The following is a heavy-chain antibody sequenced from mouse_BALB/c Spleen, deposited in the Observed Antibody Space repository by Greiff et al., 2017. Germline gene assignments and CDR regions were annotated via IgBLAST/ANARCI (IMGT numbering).Heavy chain of an antibody. D-gene: IGHD2-10*01. CDR3: ANSYYGNYNFDY. V-gene: IGHV3-2*02. CDR1: GYSITSDYA. Sequence: EVKLVESGPGLVKPSQSLSLTCTVTGYSITSDYAWNWIRQFPGNKLEWMGYISYSGSTSYNPSLKSRISITRDTSKNQFFLQLNSVTTEDTATYYCANSYYGNYNFDYWGQGTTLTVSS. J-gene: IGHJ2*01. CDR2: ISYSGST.